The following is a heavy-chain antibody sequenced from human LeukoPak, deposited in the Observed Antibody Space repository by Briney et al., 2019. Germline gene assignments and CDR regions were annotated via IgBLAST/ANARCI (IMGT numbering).Heavy chain of an antibody. CDR3: ARGSDGSSSEYYYYGMDV. Sequence: PGGSLRLSCAASGFTFSSYAMHWVRQAPGKGLEWVAVISYDGSNKYYADSVKGRFTISRDNSKNTLYLRMNSLRAEDTAVYYCARGSDGSSSEYYYYGMDVWGQGTTVTVSS. D-gene: IGHD6-6*01. CDR2: ISYDGSNK. V-gene: IGHV3-30-3*01. J-gene: IGHJ6*02. CDR1: GFTFSSYA.